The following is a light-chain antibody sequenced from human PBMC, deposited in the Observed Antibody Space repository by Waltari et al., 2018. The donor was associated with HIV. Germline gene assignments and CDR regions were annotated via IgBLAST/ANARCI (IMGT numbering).Light chain of an antibody. CDR3: QAWDRSVV. J-gene: IGLJ2*01. Sequence: SYELTQPPSVSVSPGQTASITCSGDQLGDQFVCWYQQRPGQPPVLVMYQASKRPSGIPERFSGSNSGNTATLTITGTQSMDEADYYCQAWDRSVVFGGGTKLTVL. CDR1: QLGDQF. V-gene: IGLV3-1*01. CDR2: QAS.